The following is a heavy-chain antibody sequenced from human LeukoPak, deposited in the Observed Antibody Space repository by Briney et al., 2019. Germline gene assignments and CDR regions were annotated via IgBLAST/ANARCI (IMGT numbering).Heavy chain of an antibody. V-gene: IGHV7-4-1*02. J-gene: IGHJ6*02. CDR2: INTNTGNP. Sequence: ASVKVSCKASGGTFSSYAISWVRQAPGQGLEWMGWINTNTGNPTYAQGFTGRFVFSLDTSVSTAYLQISSLKAEDTAVYYCAREVAAAGTYYYYYYGMDVWGQGTTVTVSS. CDR3: AREVAAAGTYYYYYYGMDV. CDR1: GGTFSSYA. D-gene: IGHD6-13*01.